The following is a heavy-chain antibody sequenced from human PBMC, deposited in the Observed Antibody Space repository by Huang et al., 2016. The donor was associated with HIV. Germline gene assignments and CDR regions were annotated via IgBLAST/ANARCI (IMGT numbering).Heavy chain of an antibody. CDR2: IRYDGNNY. CDR1: GFTFGSFG. J-gene: IGHJ4*02. V-gene: IGHV3-30*02. D-gene: IGHD3-3*01. Sequence: SGFTFGSFGMHWVRQAPGKGLEWVAFIRYDGNNYYYADSVRGRFTISRDNSKDTLYLQMNRLRPDDSAVYYCAKDLTYTFGRHFDYWGRGTLVTVSS. CDR3: AKDLTYTFGRHFDY.